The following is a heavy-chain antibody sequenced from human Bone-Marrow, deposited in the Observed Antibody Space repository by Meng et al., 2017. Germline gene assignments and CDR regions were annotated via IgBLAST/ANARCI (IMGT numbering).Heavy chain of an antibody. CDR1: GFTFSSYS. Sequence: GGSLRLSCAASGFTFSSYSMNWVRQAPGKGLEWVSSISSSSSYIYYADSVKGRFTISRDNAKNSLYLQMNSLRAEDTAVYYCARARSTYYYYGMDAWGQGTTVTVSS. D-gene: IGHD1-26*01. V-gene: IGHV3-21*01. J-gene: IGHJ6*02. CDR3: ARARSTYYYYGMDA. CDR2: ISSSSSYI.